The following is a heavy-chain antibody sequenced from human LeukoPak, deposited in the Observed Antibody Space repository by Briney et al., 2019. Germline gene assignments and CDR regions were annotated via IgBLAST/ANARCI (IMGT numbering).Heavy chain of an antibody. CDR1: AFTSRSYW. V-gene: IGHV3-74*01. CDR2: INSDGSST. CDR3: AIDRTGYSSSWHAFDI. D-gene: IGHD6-13*01. J-gene: IGHJ3*02. Sequence: GGSLTLSCAASAFTSRSYWMHWVRQAPGKGLVWVSRINSDGSSTSYADSVKGRFTITRDNAKNTLYLQMNSLRAEDTAVYYCAIDRTGYSSSWHAFDIWGQGTMVTVSS.